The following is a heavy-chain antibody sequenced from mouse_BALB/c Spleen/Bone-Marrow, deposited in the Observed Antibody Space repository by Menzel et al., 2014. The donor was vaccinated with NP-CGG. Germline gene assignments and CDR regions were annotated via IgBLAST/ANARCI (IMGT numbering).Heavy chain of an antibody. CDR2: IDPANGNT. D-gene: IGHD2-2*01. Sequence: EVKLMESGAELVKPGASVKLSCTASGFNIKDTYMHWVKQRPEQGLEWIGGIDPANGNTKYDPTFQGKATIAADTSSNTAYLQLSSLTSEDTAVYYCARWLRPYRLDYWGQGTSVTVSS. J-gene: IGHJ4*01. CDR1: GFNIKDTY. V-gene: IGHV14-3*02. CDR3: ARWLRPYRLDY.